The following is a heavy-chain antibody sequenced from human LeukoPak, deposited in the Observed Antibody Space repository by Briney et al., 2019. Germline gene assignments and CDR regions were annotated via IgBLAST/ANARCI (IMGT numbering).Heavy chain of an antibody. Sequence: GGSLRLSCAASGFTFDDYGMSWVRQAPGKGLEWVSGINWNGGSTGYADSVKGRFTISRDNAKNSLYLQMNSLRAEDTAVYYCARDGGAGWYFDLWGRGTLVTVSS. J-gene: IGHJ2*01. CDR3: ARDGGAGWYFDL. V-gene: IGHV3-20*04. CDR1: GFTFDDYG. CDR2: INWNGGST. D-gene: IGHD3-16*01.